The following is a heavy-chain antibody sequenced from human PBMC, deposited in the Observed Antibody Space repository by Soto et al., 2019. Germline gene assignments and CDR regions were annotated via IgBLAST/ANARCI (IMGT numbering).Heavy chain of an antibody. D-gene: IGHD1-1*01. CDR1: GGSISSYY. J-gene: IGHJ5*02. CDR3: ARENELVNSWFDP. Sequence: SETLSLTCTVSGGSISSYYWSWIRQPPGKGLEWIGYIYYSGSTNYNPSLKSRVTISVDTSKNQFSLKLSSVTAADTAVYYCARENELVNSWFDPWGQGTLVTVSS. V-gene: IGHV4-59*01. CDR2: IYYSGST.